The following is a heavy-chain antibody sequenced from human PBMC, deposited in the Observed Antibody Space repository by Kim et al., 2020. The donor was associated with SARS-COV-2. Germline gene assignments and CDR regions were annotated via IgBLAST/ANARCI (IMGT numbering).Heavy chain of an antibody. Sequence: SETLSLTCTVSGYSISSGYYWGWIRQPPGKGLEWIGSIYHSGSTYYNPSLKSRVTISVDTSKNQFSLKLSSVTAADTAVYYCARGITMVRGVINPDFDYWGQGTLVTVSS. D-gene: IGHD3-10*01. J-gene: IGHJ4*02. V-gene: IGHV4-38-2*02. CDR2: IYHSGST. CDR1: GYSISSGYY. CDR3: ARGITMVRGVINPDFDY.